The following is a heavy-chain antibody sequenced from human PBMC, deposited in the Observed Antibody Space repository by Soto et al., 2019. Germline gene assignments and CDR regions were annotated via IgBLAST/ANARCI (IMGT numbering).Heavy chain of an antibody. CDR2: IIPYYNTL. D-gene: IGHD6-13*01. Sequence: QAQVVQSGAEVRKPGSSVKLSCKASEGTFNSYAIAWVRQAPGQGLEWMGGIIPYYNTLNYAQKFQDRVTITADDSTNTVYMELSSLRSDDRAGYFCASGASRWYPYFFDSWAQGTLVTVSS. V-gene: IGHV1-69*01. CDR3: ASGASRWYPYFFDS. CDR1: EGTFNSYA. J-gene: IGHJ4*02.